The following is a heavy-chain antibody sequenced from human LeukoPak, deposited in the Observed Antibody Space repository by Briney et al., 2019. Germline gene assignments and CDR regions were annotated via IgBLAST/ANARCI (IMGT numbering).Heavy chain of an antibody. CDR3: ASMTTVTTFAFDI. V-gene: IGHV1-2*02. J-gene: IGHJ3*02. CDR2: INLNSGDT. CDR1: GYTFTGYY. Sequence: GASVKVSCKASGYTFTGYYMHWVRQAPGQGLEWMGWINLNSGDTNYAQKFQGRVTMTRDTSISTVYMELSRLKSDDTAVYYCASMTTVTTFAFDIWGQGTMVTVSS. D-gene: IGHD4-17*01.